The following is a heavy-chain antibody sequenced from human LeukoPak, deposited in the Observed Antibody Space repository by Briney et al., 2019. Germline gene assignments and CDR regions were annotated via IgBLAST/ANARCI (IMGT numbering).Heavy chain of an antibody. CDR2: INHSGST. Sequence: SETLSLTCAVYGRSFSGYYWSWIRQPPGKGLEWIGEINHSGSTNYNPSLKSRVTISVDTSKNQFSLKLSSVTAADTAVYYCARMMYYYDSSGHSGAFDIWGQGTMVTVSS. D-gene: IGHD3-22*01. J-gene: IGHJ3*02. CDR3: ARMMYYYDSSGHSGAFDI. V-gene: IGHV4-34*01. CDR1: GRSFSGYY.